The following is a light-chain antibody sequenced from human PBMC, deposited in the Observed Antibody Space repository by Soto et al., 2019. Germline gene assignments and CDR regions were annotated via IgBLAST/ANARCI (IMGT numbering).Light chain of an antibody. CDR2: DGS. Sequence: QSALTQPASVSGSPGQSITISCTGTSSDVGTYNLVSWYQHHPGKAPKLMIYDGSKRPSGFSNRFSGSKSGNTASLTISGLQAEDEADYYCCSYAGRTTCVFGGGTKLTVL. CDR3: CSYAGRTTCV. V-gene: IGLV2-23*01. J-gene: IGLJ2*01. CDR1: SSDVGTYNL.